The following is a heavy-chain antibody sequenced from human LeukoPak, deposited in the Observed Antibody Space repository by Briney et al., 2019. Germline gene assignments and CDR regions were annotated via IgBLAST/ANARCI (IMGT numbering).Heavy chain of an antibody. CDR3: ARIVPGLGSRWDYFEY. CDR2: IKQDGSET. D-gene: IGHD6-13*01. V-gene: IGHV3-7*01. Sequence: QPGGSLRLSRAASGFTFSSYWMSWVRQAPGKGLEWVANIKQDGSETYYVDSVKGRFTISRDNAKNSLYLQINSLRAEDTAVYYCARIVPGLGSRWDYFEYWGQGTLVTVSS. J-gene: IGHJ4*02. CDR1: GFTFSSYW.